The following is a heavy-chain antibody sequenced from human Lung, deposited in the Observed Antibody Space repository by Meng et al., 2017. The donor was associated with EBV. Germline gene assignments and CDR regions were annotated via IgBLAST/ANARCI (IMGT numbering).Heavy chain of an antibody. CDR3: ARTNYGDYNWFDP. J-gene: IGHJ5*02. D-gene: IGHD4-17*01. CDR2: IYYSGST. V-gene: IGHV4-31*03. Sequence: QVQLQSSGPGLVKPPQTLPLTGTVSGGSISSGGFYWSWIRQHPGKGLEWIGYIYYSGSTYYNPSLRSRVAISIDTSKNQFSLKLTSVTAADTAVYFCARTNYGDYNWFDPWGQGTLVTVSS. CDR1: GGSISSGGFY.